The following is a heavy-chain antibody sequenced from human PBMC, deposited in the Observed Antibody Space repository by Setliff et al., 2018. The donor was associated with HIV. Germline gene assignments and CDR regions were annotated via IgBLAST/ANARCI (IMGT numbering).Heavy chain of an antibody. J-gene: IGHJ6*02. CDR1: GVSISSHY. Sequence: SETLSLTCTVSGVSISSHYWSWIRQAPGKGLEWIGTMYFRGNARNSPSLKSRVAISVDTSKNQLSLNLTSVTAADTAVYYCARVETTVRGATYGMDVWGQGTTVT. D-gene: IGHD3-10*01. CDR2: MYFRGNA. CDR3: ARVETTVRGATYGMDV. V-gene: IGHV4-59*11.